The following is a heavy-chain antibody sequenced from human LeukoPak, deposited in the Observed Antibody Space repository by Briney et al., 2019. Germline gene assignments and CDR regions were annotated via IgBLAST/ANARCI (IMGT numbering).Heavy chain of an antibody. V-gene: IGHV1-18*01. CDR1: GYSFPSYG. Sequence: ASVNVSCKASGYSFPSYGISWVRQAPGQGPEWMGWISPYNGNTNYAQKLQGRATMTTDTSTSTAYLELSSLRSEDTAVYYCARLHKYYDFWNGYFDYWGQGTLVTVSS. CDR3: ARLHKYYDFWNGYFDY. D-gene: IGHD3-3*01. CDR2: ISPYNGNT. J-gene: IGHJ4*02.